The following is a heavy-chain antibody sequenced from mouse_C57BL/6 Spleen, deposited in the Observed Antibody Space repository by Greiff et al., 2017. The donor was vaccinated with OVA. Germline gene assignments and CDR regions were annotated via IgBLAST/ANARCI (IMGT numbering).Heavy chain of an antibody. CDR3: AREDYDKGGYFDY. Sequence: QVQLQQSGAELVRPGTSVKVSCKASGYAFTNYLIEWVKQRPGQGLEWIGVINPGSGGTNYNEKFKGKATLTADKSSSTAYMQLSSLTSEDSAVYFGAREDYDKGGYFDYWGQGTTLTVSS. CDR1: GYAFTNYL. D-gene: IGHD2-4*01. V-gene: IGHV1-54*01. J-gene: IGHJ2*01. CDR2: INPGSGGT.